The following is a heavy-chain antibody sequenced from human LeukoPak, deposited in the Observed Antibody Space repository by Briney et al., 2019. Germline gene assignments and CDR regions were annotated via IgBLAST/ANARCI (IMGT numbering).Heavy chain of an antibody. V-gene: IGHV4-31*03. CDR1: GDSINSGGYY. D-gene: IGHD6-6*01. J-gene: IGHJ5*02. Sequence: SQTLSLTCTVSGDSINSGGYYWSWIRQHPGRGLEWIGHIYYDGRTYQNPSLKSRVIISVDTSKNQFSLNVTSVTAADTAVYFCARVGTASRLNWFDPWGQGTLVTVSS. CDR2: IYYDGRT. CDR3: ARVGTASRLNWFDP.